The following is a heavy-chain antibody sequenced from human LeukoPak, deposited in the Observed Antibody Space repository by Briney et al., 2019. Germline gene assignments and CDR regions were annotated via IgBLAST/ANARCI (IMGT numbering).Heavy chain of an antibody. Sequence: PGGSLRLSCAASGFTLSSYAMSWVRQAPGKGLEWVSAISGSGSGTYYADSVKGRFTISRDKSKNTLYLQMNSLRAEDTAVYYCAKGRYYDILTGYSTHYFDYWGQGTLVTVSS. D-gene: IGHD3-9*01. CDR2: ISGSGSGT. J-gene: IGHJ4*02. CDR3: AKGRYYDILTGYSTHYFDY. CDR1: GFTLSSYA. V-gene: IGHV3-23*01.